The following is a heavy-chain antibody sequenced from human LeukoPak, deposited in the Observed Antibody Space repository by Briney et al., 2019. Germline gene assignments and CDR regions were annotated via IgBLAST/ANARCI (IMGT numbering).Heavy chain of an antibody. D-gene: IGHD1-7*01. CDR1: GGTFSSYA. CDR3: ASGTGTTPGGVY. J-gene: IGHJ4*02. Sequence: ASVKVSCKASGGTFSSYALSWVRQAPGQGLEWMGGIIPIFGTANYAQKFQGRVTITTDESTSTAYMELSSLRSEDTAVYYCASGTGTTPGGVYWGQGTLVTVSS. V-gene: IGHV1-69*05. CDR2: IIPIFGTA.